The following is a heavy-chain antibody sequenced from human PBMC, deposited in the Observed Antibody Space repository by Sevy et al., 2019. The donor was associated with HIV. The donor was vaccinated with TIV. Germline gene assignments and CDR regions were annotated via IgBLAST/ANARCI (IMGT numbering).Heavy chain of an antibody. Sequence: GGSLRLSCAASGFTFSSYAMSWVRQAPGKGLEWVSVISGSGGSTYYADSVKGRFTISRDNSKNTLYLQMNSLRAEDTAVYYCAKMDTAMLHYYGMDVWGQGTTVTVSS. CDR2: ISGSGGST. J-gene: IGHJ6*02. CDR1: GFTFSSYA. D-gene: IGHD5-18*01. V-gene: IGHV3-23*01. CDR3: AKMDTAMLHYYGMDV.